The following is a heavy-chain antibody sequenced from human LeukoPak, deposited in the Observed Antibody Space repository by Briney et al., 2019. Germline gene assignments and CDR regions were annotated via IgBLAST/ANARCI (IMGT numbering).Heavy chain of an antibody. Sequence: SGGSLRLSCAASGFTFIRYSMNWVRQAPGQGLEWVSYISSSGTTISYADSVRGRFTISIDNAKNSLYLQMNSLRAEDTAVYYCARVREIVAATLKPRHFDYWGQGTLVTVSS. J-gene: IGHJ4*02. D-gene: IGHD1-26*01. CDR3: ARVREIVAATLKPRHFDY. CDR1: GFTFIRYS. V-gene: IGHV3-48*04. CDR2: ISSSGTTI.